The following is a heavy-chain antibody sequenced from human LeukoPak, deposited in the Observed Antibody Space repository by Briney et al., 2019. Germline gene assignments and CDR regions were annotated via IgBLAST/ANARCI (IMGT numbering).Heavy chain of an antibody. CDR1: GYTFTSYD. Sequence: ASVKVSCKASGYTFTSYDINWVRQAPGQGLEWMGIINPSGGSTSYAQKFQGRVTMTRDMSTSTVYMELSSLRSEDTAVYYCAREGFPFRGEEALNWFDPWGQGTLVTVSS. D-gene: IGHD3-10*01. CDR3: AREGFPFRGEEALNWFDP. J-gene: IGHJ5*02. CDR2: INPSGGST. V-gene: IGHV1-46*01.